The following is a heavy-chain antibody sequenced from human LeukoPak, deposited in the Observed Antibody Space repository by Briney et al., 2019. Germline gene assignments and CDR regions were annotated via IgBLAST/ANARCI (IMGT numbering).Heavy chain of an antibody. Sequence: ASVKVSCKAFGYTFTDYKLHWVRQAPGQGLEWMGWINCNSGDTKYAPKFQGRVTMTGDTSISTAHMELSRLRSDDTAVYYCARVYDFIWGNYRLDYWGQGTLVTVSS. V-gene: IGHV1-2*02. CDR3: ARVYDFIWGNYRLDY. CDR2: INCNSGDT. J-gene: IGHJ4*02. CDR1: GYTFTDYK. D-gene: IGHD3-16*02.